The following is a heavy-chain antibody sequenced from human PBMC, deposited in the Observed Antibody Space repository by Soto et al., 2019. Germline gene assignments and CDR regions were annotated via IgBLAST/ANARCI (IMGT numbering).Heavy chain of an antibody. CDR2: TRNKANSYTT. Sequence: GGSLRLSCAASGFTFSDYYMDWVRLLPGKGLEWVGRTRNKANSYTTEYAPSVKGRFTISRHDSEDSMYLQMNSLKTEDTAVYYCARDTGGSYDFWGQGALVTVSS. D-gene: IGHD1-26*01. CDR1: GFTFSDYY. V-gene: IGHV3-72*01. J-gene: IGHJ4*02. CDR3: ARDTGGSYDF.